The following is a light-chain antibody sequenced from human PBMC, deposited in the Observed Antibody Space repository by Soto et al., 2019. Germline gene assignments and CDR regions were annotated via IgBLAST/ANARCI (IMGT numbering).Light chain of an antibody. Sequence: EIVLTQSPGTLSLSPGERATLSCRASQTISSSYLAWYQQRPGQAPRLLIYAASSRSTGIPDRFSGSGSGTDFTLTISRLEPEDFAVYYCQQYGRSPPITFXQGTRLEIK. V-gene: IGKV3-20*01. CDR1: QTISSSY. J-gene: IGKJ5*01. CDR2: AAS. CDR3: QQYGRSPPIT.